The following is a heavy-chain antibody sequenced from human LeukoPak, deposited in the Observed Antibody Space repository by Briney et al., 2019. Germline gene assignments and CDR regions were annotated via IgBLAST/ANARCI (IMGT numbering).Heavy chain of an antibody. CDR2: ISSSSSYI. D-gene: IGHD3-9*01. J-gene: IGHJ4*02. V-gene: IGHV3-21*04. CDR3: AKGVRYFDWLRTFDY. Sequence: GGSLRLSCAASGFTFSSYSMNWVRQAPGKGLEWVSSISSSSSYIYYADSVKGRFTISRDNSKNTLYLQMNSLRAEDTAVYYCAKGVRYFDWLRTFDYWGQGTLVTVSS. CDR1: GFTFSSYS.